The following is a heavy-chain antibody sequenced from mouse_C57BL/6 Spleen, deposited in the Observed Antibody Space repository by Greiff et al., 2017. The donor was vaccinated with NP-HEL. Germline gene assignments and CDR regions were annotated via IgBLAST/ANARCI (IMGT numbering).Heavy chain of an antibody. CDR1: GFTFSDYG. Sequence: EVKLEESGGGLVKPGGSLKLSCAASGFTFSDYGMHWVRQAPEKGLEWVAYISSGSSTIYYADTVKGRITISRDNAKNTLFLQMTSLGSEDTAMYYCARWYGSSPMDYWGQGTSVTVSS. J-gene: IGHJ4*01. CDR2: ISSGSSTI. D-gene: IGHD1-1*01. CDR3: ARWYGSSPMDY. V-gene: IGHV5-17*01.